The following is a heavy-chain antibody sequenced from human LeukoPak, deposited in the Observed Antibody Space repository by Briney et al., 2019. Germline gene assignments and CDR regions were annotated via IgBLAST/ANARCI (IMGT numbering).Heavy chain of an antibody. J-gene: IGHJ4*02. CDR3: ARGLSRGFDN. CDR2: LYSSGTT. V-gene: IGHV4-61*02. Sequence: SETLSLTCTVSGGSINSGSNYWSWIRQSAGKGLEWIGRLYSSGTTNYNPSLKSRVTISVDTSKNQFSLNLSSVTAADTAVYYCARGLSRGFDNWGQGTLVTVSS. CDR1: GGSINSGSNY.